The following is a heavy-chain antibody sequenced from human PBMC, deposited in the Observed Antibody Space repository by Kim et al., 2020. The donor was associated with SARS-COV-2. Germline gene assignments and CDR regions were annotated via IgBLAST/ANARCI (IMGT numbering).Heavy chain of an antibody. CDR3: ARGGTMVRGVGARDWFDP. CDR2: ISSSGSTI. D-gene: IGHD3-10*01. J-gene: IGHJ5*02. Sequence: GGSLRLSCAASGFTFSDYYMSWIRQAPGKGLEWVSYISSSGSTIYYADSVKGRFTISRDNAKNSLYLQMNSLIAEDTAVYYCARGGTMVRGVGARDWFDPWGQGTLVTVSS. V-gene: IGHV3-11*01. CDR1: GFTFSDYY.